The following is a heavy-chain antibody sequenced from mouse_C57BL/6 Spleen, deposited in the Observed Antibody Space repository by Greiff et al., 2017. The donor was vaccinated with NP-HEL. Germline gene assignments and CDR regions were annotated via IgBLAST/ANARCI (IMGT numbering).Heavy chain of an antibody. V-gene: IGHV1-26*01. CDR2: INPNNGGT. CDR1: GYTFTDYY. J-gene: IGHJ2*01. CDR3: ARYYEDYLDY. D-gene: IGHD2-4*01. Sequence: EVQLQQSGPELVKPGASVKISCKASGYTFTDYYMNWVKQSHGKSLEWIGDINPNNGGTSYNQKFRGKATLTVDKSSSTAYMELRSLTSEDSAVYYCARYYEDYLDYWSQGTTLTVSS.